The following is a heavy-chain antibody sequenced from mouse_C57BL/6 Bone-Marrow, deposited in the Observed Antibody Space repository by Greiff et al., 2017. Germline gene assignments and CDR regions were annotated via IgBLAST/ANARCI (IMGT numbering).Heavy chain of an antibody. CDR1: GFTFSDYY. V-gene: IGHV5-12*01. CDR3: ARPLYYSNYEAWFAY. Sequence: EVQLVESGGGLVQPGGSLKLSCAASGFTFSDYYMYWVRQTPEKRLEWVAYISNGGGSTYYPDTVKGRFTISRDNAKNTLYLQMSRLKSEDTAMYYGARPLYYSNYEAWFAYWGQGTLVTVSA. D-gene: IGHD2-5*01. J-gene: IGHJ3*01. CDR2: ISNGGGST.